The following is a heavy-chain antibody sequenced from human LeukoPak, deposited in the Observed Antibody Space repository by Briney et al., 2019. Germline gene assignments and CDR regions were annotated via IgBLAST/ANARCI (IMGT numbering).Heavy chain of an antibody. V-gene: IGHV1-18*01. D-gene: IGHD5-18*01. J-gene: IGHJ6*02. CDR3: ARIRSPKGMQLWLPGYYYYGMDV. Sequence: ASVKVSCKASGYTFTSYGISWVRQAPGQGLEWMGWISAYNGNTNYAQKIQGRVTMTTDTSTSTAYMELRSLRSDDTAVYYCARIRSPKGMQLWLPGYYYYGMDVWGQGTTVTVSS. CDR1: GYTFTSYG. CDR2: ISAYNGNT.